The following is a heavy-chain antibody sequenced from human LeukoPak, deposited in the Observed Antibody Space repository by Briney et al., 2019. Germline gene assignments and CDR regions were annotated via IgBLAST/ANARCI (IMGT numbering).Heavy chain of an antibody. CDR2: INSRSSTI. CDR1: GFTFSSYS. J-gene: IGHJ3*02. Sequence: AGGSLRLSCAASGFTFSSYSMNWVRQAPGKGLEWVSYINSRSSTIYYADSLKGRFTVSRDNAKNSLYLQMNSLRGEDTAVYYCAREPPRDDEAFDIWGQGTMVTVSS. CDR3: AREPPRDDEAFDI. V-gene: IGHV3-48*01. D-gene: IGHD2-21*01.